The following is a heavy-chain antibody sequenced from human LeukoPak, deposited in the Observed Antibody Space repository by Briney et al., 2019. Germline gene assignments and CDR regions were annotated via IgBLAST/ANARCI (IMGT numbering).Heavy chain of an antibody. Sequence: PSETLSLTCTVSGGSIRSYYWSWIRQPPGKGLEWIGYIYYSGSTNYNPSLKSRVTISVDTSKNQFSLKLSSVTAADTAVYYCARDNMVRGVIYYYYGMDVWGQGTTVTVSS. V-gene: IGHV4-59*01. CDR3: ARDNMVRGVIYYYYGMDV. J-gene: IGHJ6*02. CDR2: IYYSGST. CDR1: GGSIRSYY. D-gene: IGHD3-10*01.